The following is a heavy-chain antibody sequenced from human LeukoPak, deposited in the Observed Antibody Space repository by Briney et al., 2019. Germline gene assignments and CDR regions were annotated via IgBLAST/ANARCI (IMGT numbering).Heavy chain of an antibody. J-gene: IGHJ4*02. CDR2: IYHSGST. CDR1: GYSISSGYY. D-gene: IGHD1-26*01. Sequence: PSETLSLTCAVSGYSISSGYYWGWIRQPPGKGLEWIGSIYHSGSTYYNPSLKSRVTISVDTSKNQFSLKLSSVTAADTAVCYCASIIVGATTRFDYWGQGTLVTVSS. CDR3: ASIIVGATTRFDY. V-gene: IGHV4-38-2*01.